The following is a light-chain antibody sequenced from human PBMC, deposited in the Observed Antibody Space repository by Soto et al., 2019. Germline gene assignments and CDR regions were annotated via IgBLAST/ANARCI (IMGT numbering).Light chain of an antibody. J-gene: IGLJ2*01. CDR2: DNN. CDR1: SSNTGADYD. V-gene: IGLV1-40*01. Sequence: QSVLTQPPSVSEAPGQRVTISCTGSSSNTGADYDVHWYQHLPGSAPKLLIYDNNIRPSGVPDRFSGSKSGTSASLAITGLQAEDEGDYYCQSYDSSLSNLVVFGGGTQLTVL. CDR3: QSYDSSLSNLVV.